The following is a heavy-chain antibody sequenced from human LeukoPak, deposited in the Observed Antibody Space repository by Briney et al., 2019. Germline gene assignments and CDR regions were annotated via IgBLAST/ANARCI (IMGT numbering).Heavy chain of an antibody. J-gene: IGHJ3*02. Sequence: GGSLRLSCAASGFTFSSRNMNWVRQAPGKGLEWISFINFKSEDIRYADSVEGRFIISRDNARKSLYLHMNSLRAEDTAVYYCARDKDYASDMWGQGTMVTVAS. V-gene: IGHV3-48*01. CDR2: INFKSEDI. D-gene: IGHD4-11*01. CDR1: GFTFSSRN. CDR3: ARDKDYASDM.